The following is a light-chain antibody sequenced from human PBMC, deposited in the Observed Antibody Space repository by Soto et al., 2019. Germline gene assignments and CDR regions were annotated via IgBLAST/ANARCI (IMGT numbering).Light chain of an antibody. Sequence: QSALTQPASVSGSPGQSITISCTGTSSDVGGYNYVSWYQQHPGKAPKLMIYDVSNRPSGVSNRFSGSKSGNTASLTISGLQAEDEADYYCSSYTSSSTAPYVFGTGTKDTVL. CDR2: DVS. CDR1: SSDVGGYNY. V-gene: IGLV2-14*01. CDR3: SSYTSSSTAPYV. J-gene: IGLJ1*01.